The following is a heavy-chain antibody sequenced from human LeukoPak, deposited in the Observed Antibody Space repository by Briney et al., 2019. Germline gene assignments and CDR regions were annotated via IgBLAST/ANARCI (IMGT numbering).Heavy chain of an antibody. Sequence: ASVKVSCKASGYTFTGYYMHWVRQAPGQGLEWMGWINSNSGGTNYAQKFQGRVTMTRDTSISTAYMELSRLRSDDTAVYYCARDGDIVVVPAALTDWGQGTLVTVSS. CDR3: ARDGDIVVVPAALTD. CDR1: GYTFTGYY. V-gene: IGHV1-2*02. J-gene: IGHJ4*02. CDR2: INSNSGGT. D-gene: IGHD2-2*01.